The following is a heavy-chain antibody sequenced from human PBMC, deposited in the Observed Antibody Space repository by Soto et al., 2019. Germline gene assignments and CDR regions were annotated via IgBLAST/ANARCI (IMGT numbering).Heavy chain of an antibody. D-gene: IGHD5-18*01. CDR1: GGSLSNFR. CDR3: ALGGYNYGRPFDF. CDR2: IYYSGN. V-gene: IGHV4-59*01. J-gene: IGHJ4*02. Sequence: SETLSLPCNVSGGSLSNFRLSWIRQPPGKGLEWIGYIYYSGNYYNPSLTSRVSMSLDKSKNQFSLHLKSVTAADTALYFCALGGYNYGRPFDFWGQGTRVTVSS.